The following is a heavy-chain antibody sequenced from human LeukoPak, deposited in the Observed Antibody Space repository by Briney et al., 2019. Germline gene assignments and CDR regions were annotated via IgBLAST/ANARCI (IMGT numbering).Heavy chain of an antibody. Sequence: GGSLRLSCTAFGFSFDTFSMHWVRQIPGKGLEWVAVISNDESKIYYAGSVKGRFTISRDNSRSTLYLQTDSLRPDDTAVYYCARSNVPSKWWASAMDAWGQGTMVTVSS. J-gene: IGHJ6*02. D-gene: IGHD2-8*01. CDR2: ISNDESKI. CDR3: ARSNVPSKWWASAMDA. CDR1: GFSFDTFS. V-gene: IGHV3-30-3*01.